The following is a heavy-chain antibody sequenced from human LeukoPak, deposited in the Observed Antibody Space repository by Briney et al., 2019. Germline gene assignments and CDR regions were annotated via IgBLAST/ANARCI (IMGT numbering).Heavy chain of an antibody. CDR3: ARDPYCSSTSCYTGDAFDI. CDR1: GGSVSNYY. J-gene: IGHJ3*02. Sequence: PSETLSLTCSVSGGSVSNYYWSWIRQPPGKGLEWIGYIYYSGSTNYNPSLKSRVTISVDTSKNQFSLKLSSVTAADTAVYYCARDPYCSSTSCYTGDAFDIWGQGTMVTVSS. V-gene: IGHV4-59*02. D-gene: IGHD2-2*02. CDR2: IYYSGST.